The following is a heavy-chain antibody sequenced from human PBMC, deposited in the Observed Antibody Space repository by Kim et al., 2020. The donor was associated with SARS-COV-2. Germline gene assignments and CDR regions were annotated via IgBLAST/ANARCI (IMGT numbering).Heavy chain of an antibody. CDR1: GLTFSSSD. V-gene: IGHV3-30*18. J-gene: IGHJ1*01. CDR3: GKGSWCGSRVERS. CDR2: ISFIETNT. Sequence: GGSLRLSCVGSGLTFSSSDMHWVRQAPGMGLEWVAVISFIETNTYYADSVRGRFTISRDNSKKTVYLQMNSMRDDDTAVYYCGKGSWCGSRVERSWGHGT. D-gene: IGHD3-3*01.